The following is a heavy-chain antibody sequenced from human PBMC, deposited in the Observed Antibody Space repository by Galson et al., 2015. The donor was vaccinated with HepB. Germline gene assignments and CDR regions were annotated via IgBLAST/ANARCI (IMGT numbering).Heavy chain of an antibody. V-gene: IGHV3-73*01. J-gene: IGHJ4*02. CDR2: IRSKANSYAT. D-gene: IGHD6-13*01. Sequence: SLRLSCAASGFTFSGSAMHWVRQTSGRGLEWVGRIRSKANSYATAYAASVKGRFTISRDDSKNTAYMQTNSLKTEDTAVYYCTRLGDVPGYSSLWGQGTLVTVSS. CDR3: TRLGDVPGYSSL. CDR1: GFTFSGSA.